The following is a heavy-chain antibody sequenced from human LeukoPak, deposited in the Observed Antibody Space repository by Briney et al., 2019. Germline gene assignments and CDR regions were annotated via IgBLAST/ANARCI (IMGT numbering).Heavy chain of an antibody. V-gene: IGHV3-30-3*01. CDR2: ISYDGSNK. CDR3: ARGGSRGSFDI. Sequence: GGSLRLSCAASGFTFSSYDMHWVRQAPGKGLEWAALISYDGSNKYYADSVKGRFTISRDNSKSTLYLQMNSLRPEDTAVYYCARGGSRGSFDIWGQGTMVTVSS. CDR1: GFTFSSYD. D-gene: IGHD1-26*01. J-gene: IGHJ3*02.